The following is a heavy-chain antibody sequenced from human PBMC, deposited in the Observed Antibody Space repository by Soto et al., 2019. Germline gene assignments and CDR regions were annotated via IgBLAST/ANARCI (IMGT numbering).Heavy chain of an antibody. CDR1: GGTFSGYY. CDR3: ARGFRYGSSYYYYGMDV. CDR2: INHSGST. Sequence: PSGTLSLTCAVFGGTFSGYYWGWILQPPGKGLEWIGEINHSGSTNYNPSLKSRVTISVDTSKNQFSLKLSSVTAADTAVYYCARGFRYGSSYYYYGMDVWGQGTTVT. J-gene: IGHJ6*02. V-gene: IGHV4-34*01. D-gene: IGHD1-1*01.